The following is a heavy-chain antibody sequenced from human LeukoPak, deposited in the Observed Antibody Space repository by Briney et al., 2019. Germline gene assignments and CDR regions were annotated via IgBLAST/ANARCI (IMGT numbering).Heavy chain of an antibody. CDR2: INHSGST. Sequence: SETLSLTCTVSGDSISSGSYYWSWIRQPPGKGLEWIGEINHSGSTNYNPSLKSRVTISVDTSKNQFSLKLSSVTAADTAVYYCARGPRQWLVFPRFDYWGQGTLVTVSS. D-gene: IGHD6-19*01. V-gene: IGHV4-34*01. CDR1: GDSISSGSYY. CDR3: ARGPRQWLVFPRFDY. J-gene: IGHJ4*02.